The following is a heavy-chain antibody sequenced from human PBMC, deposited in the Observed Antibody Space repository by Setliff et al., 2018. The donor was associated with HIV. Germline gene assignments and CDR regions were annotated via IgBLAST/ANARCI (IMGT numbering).Heavy chain of an antibody. D-gene: IGHD6-13*01. CDR3: ARGSSWQYYYYYYMDV. Sequence: LSLTCTVSGGSISSYYWSWIRQPPGKGLEWIGYIYYSGSTNYDPSLKSRVTISVDTSKNQFSLKLSSVTAADTAVYYCARGSSWQYYYYYYMDVWGKGTTVTVSS. CDR2: IYYSGST. V-gene: IGHV4-59*01. J-gene: IGHJ6*03. CDR1: GGSISSYY.